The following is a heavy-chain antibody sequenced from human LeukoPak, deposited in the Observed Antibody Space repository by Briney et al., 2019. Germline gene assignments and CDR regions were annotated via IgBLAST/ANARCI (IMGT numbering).Heavy chain of an antibody. CDR3: ARAAYASSPDY. D-gene: IGHD2-2*01. J-gene: IGHJ4*02. CDR1: GFTFSSYN. V-gene: IGHV3-21*01. Sequence: PGGSLRLSCAASGFTFSSYNMNWVRQIPGKGLEWVSSISTSSDYIYYADSVKGRFTISRDNAKNSLYLRMNGLRDEDTAVYYCARAAYASSPDYWGQGTLVTVSS. CDR2: ISTSSDYI.